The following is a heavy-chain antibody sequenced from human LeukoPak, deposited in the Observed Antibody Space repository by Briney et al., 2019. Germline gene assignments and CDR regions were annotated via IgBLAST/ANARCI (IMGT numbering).Heavy chain of an antibody. CDR2: MNPNSGNT. J-gene: IGHJ4*02. CDR3: ARGYSGSYFY. Sequence: SVKVSCKASGYTFTSYDINWVRQATGQGLEWMGWMNPNSGNTGYAQKFQGRVTMTRDTSTSTVYMELSSLRSEDTAVYYCARGYSGSYFYWGQGTLVTVSS. V-gene: IGHV1-8*01. D-gene: IGHD1-26*01. CDR1: GYTFTSYD.